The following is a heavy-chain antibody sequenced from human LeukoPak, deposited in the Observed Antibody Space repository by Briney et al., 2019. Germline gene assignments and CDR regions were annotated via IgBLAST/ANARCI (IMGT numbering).Heavy chain of an antibody. CDR1: GFTVSSNY. D-gene: IGHD2-2*01. J-gene: IGHJ4*02. CDR3: ARGRRSSTSCFFDY. V-gene: IGHV3-7*01. CDR2: IKQDGSEK. Sequence: GGSLRLSCAASGFTVSSNYMSWVRQAPGKGLEWVANIKQDGSEKYYVDSVKGRFTISRDNAKNSLYLQMNSLRAEDTAVYYCARGRRSSTSCFFDYWGQGTLVTVSS.